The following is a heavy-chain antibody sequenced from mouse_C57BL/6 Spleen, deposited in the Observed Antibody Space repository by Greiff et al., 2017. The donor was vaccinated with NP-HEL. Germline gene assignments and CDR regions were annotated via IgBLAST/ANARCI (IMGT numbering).Heavy chain of an antibody. J-gene: IGHJ3*01. Sequence: EVKVVESGTVLARPGASVKMSCKTSGYTFTSYWMHWVKQRPGQGLEWIGAIYPGNSDTSYNQKFKGKAKLTAVTSASTAYMELSSLTNEDSAVYYCTRWRGSSPWFAYWGQGTLVTVSA. CDR2: IYPGNSDT. CDR1: GYTFTSYW. CDR3: TRWRGSSPWFAY. V-gene: IGHV1-5*01.